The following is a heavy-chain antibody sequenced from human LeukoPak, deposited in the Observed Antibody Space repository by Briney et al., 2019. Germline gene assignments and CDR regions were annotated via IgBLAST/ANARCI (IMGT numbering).Heavy chain of an antibody. CDR1: GFTFSSYA. Sequence: PGGSLRLSCAASGFTFSSYAMHWVRQAPGKGLEWVANIKQDGSEEYYVGSVKGRFTISRDNAKNSLFLQMTSLRAEDTAVYFCARDREIWLPHNWFDPWGQGTLVTVSS. CDR3: ARDREIWLPHNWFDP. V-gene: IGHV3-7*01. D-gene: IGHD5-24*01. CDR2: IKQDGSEE. J-gene: IGHJ5*02.